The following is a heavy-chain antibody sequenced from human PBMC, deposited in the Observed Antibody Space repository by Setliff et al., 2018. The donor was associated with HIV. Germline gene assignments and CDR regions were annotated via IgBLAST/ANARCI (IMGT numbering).Heavy chain of an antibody. D-gene: IGHD6-19*01. V-gene: IGHV1-69*10. CDR1: GGTFSSYA. J-gene: IGHJ3*02. Sequence: SVKVSCKASGGTFSSYAISWVRQAPGQGLEWMGGIIPILGIANYAQKFQGRVTITADESTSTAYMELSSLRSEDTAVYYCATYASYTSDWREAFDIWGQGTMVTVSS. CDR2: IIPILGIA. CDR3: ATYASYTSDWREAFDI.